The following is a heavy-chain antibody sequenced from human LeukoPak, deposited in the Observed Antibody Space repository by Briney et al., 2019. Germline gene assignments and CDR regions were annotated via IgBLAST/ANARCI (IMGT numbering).Heavy chain of an antibody. V-gene: IGHV3-48*01. Sequence: GGSLRLSCAASGFTFSSYSMNWVRQAPGEGPEWVSYISSSSSTIYYADSVKGRFTISRDNAKNSLYLQMNSLRAEDTAVYYSARARIAVAGTQNRKFDYWGQGTLVTVSS. CDR2: ISSSSSTI. CDR3: ARARIAVAGTQNRKFDY. J-gene: IGHJ4*02. D-gene: IGHD6-19*01. CDR1: GFTFSSYS.